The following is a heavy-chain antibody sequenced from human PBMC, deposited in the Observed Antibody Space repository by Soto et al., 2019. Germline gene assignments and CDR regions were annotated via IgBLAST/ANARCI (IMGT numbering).Heavy chain of an antibody. J-gene: IGHJ6*02. CDR1: GFTVSSNY. CDR2: IYSGGST. D-gene: IGHD3-10*01. Sequence: EVQLVESGGGLVQPGGSLRLSCAASGFTVSSNYMSWVRQAPGKGLEWVSVIYSGGSTYYADSVKGRFTISRDNSKNTLYLQMNSPRAEDTAVYYCARVLLWFGERGYGMDVWGQGTTVTVSS. CDR3: ARVLLWFGERGYGMDV. V-gene: IGHV3-66*01.